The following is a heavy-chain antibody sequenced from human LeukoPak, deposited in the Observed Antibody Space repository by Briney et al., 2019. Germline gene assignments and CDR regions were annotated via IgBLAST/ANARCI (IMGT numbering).Heavy chain of an antibody. V-gene: IGHV4-34*01. CDR1: GGSFSGYY. CDR2: IDHSGST. CDR3: ARAMGGSHH. J-gene: IGHJ4*02. Sequence: SETLSLTCAVYGGSFSGYYWSWIRQPPGKGLEWIGEIDHSGSTNYNPSLKSRVTISVDTSKNRFPLKLSSVTAADTAVYYCARAMGGSHHWGQGTLVTVSS. D-gene: IGHD2-15*01.